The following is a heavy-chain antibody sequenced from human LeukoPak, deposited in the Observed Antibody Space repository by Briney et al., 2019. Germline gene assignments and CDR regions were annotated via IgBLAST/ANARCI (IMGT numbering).Heavy chain of an antibody. CDR1: GFTFISYS. V-gene: IGHV3-21*01. CDR3: ARDMEEQWPSDAFDI. J-gene: IGHJ3*02. CDR2: TIRIRSYI. Sequence: GSLRLSCVASGFTFISYSMNWVGQAPGKGLEWVSSTIRIRSYIYYADSVKGRFTISRHKAKNSLYLQMNSLRDEDTAVYYCARDMEEQWPSDAFDIWGQGTMVSVSS. D-gene: IGHD6-19*01.